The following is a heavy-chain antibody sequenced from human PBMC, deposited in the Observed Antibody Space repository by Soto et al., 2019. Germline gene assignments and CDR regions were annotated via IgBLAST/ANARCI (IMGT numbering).Heavy chain of an antibody. V-gene: IGHV1-3*01. J-gene: IGHJ3*02. CDR2: IHAGNGNT. CDR1: GYTFTSYA. CDR3: ARLPYSSGWYDAFDI. Sequence: ASVKVCCKASGYTFTSYAMHWGRQAPGQRLEWMGWIHAGNGNTKYSQKFQGRVTITRDTSASTAYMELSSLRSEDTAVYYCARLPYSSGWYDAFDIWGQGTMVTVSS. D-gene: IGHD6-19*01.